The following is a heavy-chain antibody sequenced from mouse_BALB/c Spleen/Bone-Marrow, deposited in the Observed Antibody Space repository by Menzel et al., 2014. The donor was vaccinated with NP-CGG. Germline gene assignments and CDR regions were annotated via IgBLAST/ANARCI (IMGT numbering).Heavy chain of an antibody. D-gene: IGHD1-1*01. J-gene: IGHJ1*01. V-gene: IGHV5-6-3*01. CDR3: ARVYGWYFDV. CDR1: GFTFSSYG. Sequence: EVKLMESGGGLVQPGGSLKLSCVASGFTFSSYGMSWVRQTPDKRLELVATINNNGGRTYYPDSVKGQFTISRDNAKNTLYLQMSSLKSEDTAMYYCARVYGWYFDVWGAGTTVTVSS. CDR2: INNNGGRT.